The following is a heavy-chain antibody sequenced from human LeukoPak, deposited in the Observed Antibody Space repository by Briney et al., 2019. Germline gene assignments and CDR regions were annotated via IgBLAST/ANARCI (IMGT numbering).Heavy chain of an antibody. CDR2: IYYSGST. D-gene: IGHD6-6*01. J-gene: IGHJ4*02. CDR1: GGSISSYH. Sequence: SETLSLTCTVSGGSISSYHWSWLRQPPGKGLEWIGYIYYSGSTNYNPSLKSRVTISVDTSKNQFSLKLSSVTAADTAVYYCARGGNRAARLSYWGQGTLVTVPS. V-gene: IGHV4-59*01. CDR3: ARGGNRAARLSY.